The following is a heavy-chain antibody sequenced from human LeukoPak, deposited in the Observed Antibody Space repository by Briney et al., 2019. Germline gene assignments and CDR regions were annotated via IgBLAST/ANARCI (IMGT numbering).Heavy chain of an antibody. V-gene: IGHV4-61*02. J-gene: IGHJ4*02. CDR2: IYTSGST. D-gene: IGHD3-22*01. CDR3: AKASRSIKVVLITTSYYFDY. Sequence: SETLSLTCTVSGGSISSGSYYWSWLRQPAGKGLEWIGRIYTSGSTNYNPSLKSRVTISVDTSKNQFSLKLSSVTAADTAVYYCAKASRSIKVVLITTSYYFDYWGQGTLVTVSS. CDR1: GGSISSGSYY.